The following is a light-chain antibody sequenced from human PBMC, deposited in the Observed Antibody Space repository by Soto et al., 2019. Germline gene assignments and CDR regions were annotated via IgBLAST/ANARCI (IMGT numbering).Light chain of an antibody. CDR3: QSYDSSPSGYV. CDR1: STQIGAGYD. J-gene: IGLJ1*01. CDR2: GNS. Sequence: VLARPPPVKGGPGQEVTISRKGGSTQIGAGYDVHSYQQLPGTAPTLLISGNSNRPSGVPDRLSGSKSGTSASLAITGLRAEDEADCFCQSYDSSPSGYVFGTGTKVTVL. V-gene: IGLV1-40*01.